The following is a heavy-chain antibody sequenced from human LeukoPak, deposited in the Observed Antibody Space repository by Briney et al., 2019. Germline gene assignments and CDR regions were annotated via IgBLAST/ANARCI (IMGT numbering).Heavy chain of an antibody. CDR2: ISGTGGST. D-gene: IGHD3-16*01. V-gene: IGHV3-23*01. CDR1: GFTFTTYA. CDR3: AKGFGDYYYYYMDV. Sequence: GGSLRLSCAASGFTFTTYAMSWVRQAPGKGLEWVSAISGTGGSTYYADSVKGRFTISRDNSKSTLYLQMNSLRAEDTAVYYCAKGFGDYYYYYMDVWGKGTTVTVSS. J-gene: IGHJ6*03.